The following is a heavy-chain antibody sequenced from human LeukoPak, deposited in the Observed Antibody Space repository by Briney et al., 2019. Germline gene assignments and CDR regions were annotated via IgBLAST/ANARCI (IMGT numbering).Heavy chain of an antibody. V-gene: IGHV4-31*03. Sequence: SETLSLTCTVSGGSISSGGYYWSWIRQPPGKAPEWIRYIYYSGSTYYNPSLKSRVTISVDTSKNQFSLKLSSVTAADTAVYYCARDRGRILSRGYYYYYGMDVWGQGTTVTVSS. J-gene: IGHJ6*02. CDR3: ARDRGRILSRGYYYYYGMDV. D-gene: IGHD2/OR15-2a*01. CDR2: IYYSGST. CDR1: GGSISSGGYY.